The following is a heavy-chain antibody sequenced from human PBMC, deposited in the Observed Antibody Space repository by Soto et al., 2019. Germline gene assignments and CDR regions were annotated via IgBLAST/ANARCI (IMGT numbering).Heavy chain of an antibody. J-gene: IGHJ4*02. CDR1: GFTFTSSS. V-gene: IGHV1-58*02. D-gene: IGHD3-10*01. Sequence: SVKVSCKASGFTFTSSSMQWVRQARGQRLEWIGWIVVGSGNTNYAQKFQERVTITRDMSTSTAYMELSSLRSEDTAVYYCAADSYGSGSYSGYWGQGTLVTVSS. CDR3: AADSYGSGSYSGY. CDR2: IVVGSGNT.